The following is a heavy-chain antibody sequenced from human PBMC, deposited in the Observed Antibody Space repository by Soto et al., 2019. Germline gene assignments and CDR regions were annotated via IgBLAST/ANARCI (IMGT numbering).Heavy chain of an antibody. Sequence: ASLKVSCKASGGTFSSYAISWVRQAPGQGLEWMGGIIPIFGTANYAQKFQGRVTITADESTSTAYMELSSLRSEDTAVYYCARVLRYFDWLPSSDYYYSMDVWGQGTTVTVSS. CDR2: IIPIFGTA. J-gene: IGHJ6*02. D-gene: IGHD3-9*01. CDR3: ARVLRYFDWLPSSDYYYSMDV. V-gene: IGHV1-69*13. CDR1: GGTFSSYA.